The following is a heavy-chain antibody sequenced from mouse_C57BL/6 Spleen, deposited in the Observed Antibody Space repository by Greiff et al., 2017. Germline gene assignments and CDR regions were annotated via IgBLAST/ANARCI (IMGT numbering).Heavy chain of an antibody. V-gene: IGHV1-55*01. CDR3: ARSHPLYYYAMDY. Sequence: VQLQQPGAELVKPGASVKMSCKASGYTFTSYWITWVKQRPGQGLEWIGDIYPGSGSTNYNEKFKSKATLTVDTSSSTAYMQLSSLTSEDAAVYYCARSHPLYYYAMDYWGQGTSVTVSS. CDR2: IYPGSGST. CDR1: GYTFTSYW. J-gene: IGHJ4*01.